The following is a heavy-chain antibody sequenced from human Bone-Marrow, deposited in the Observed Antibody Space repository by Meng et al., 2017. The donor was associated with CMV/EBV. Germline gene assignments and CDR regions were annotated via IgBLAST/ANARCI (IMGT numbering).Heavy chain of an antibody. CDR3: ATLGFWGDYFDH. CDR2: ISGYNGNT. CDR1: GVTFDSYG. J-gene: IGHJ4*02. D-gene: IGHD3-16*01. V-gene: IGHV1-18*01. Sequence: ASVKVSCKAPGVTFDSYGITWARQAPGQGLEWMGWISGYNGNTNYAQKFQDRLTMTTNTSSTTAYMELRSLRSDDTAVYYCATLGFWGDYFDHWGQGSLVTGSS.